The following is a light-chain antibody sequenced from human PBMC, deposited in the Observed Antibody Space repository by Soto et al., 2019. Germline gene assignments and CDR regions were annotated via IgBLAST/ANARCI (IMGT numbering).Light chain of an antibody. CDR1: SSDVGASNY. CDR2: AVS. V-gene: IGLV2-8*01. CDR3: SSNAGSNNFV. J-gene: IGLJ1*01. Sequence: QSALTQPPSAPGSPGQSVTISCTGTSSDVGASNYVSWYQQHPGKAPKLMIFAVSKRPSGVPDRFSGSKSGNTASLTVSGLQAEDAADYYCSSNAGSNNFVFGSGTKLTVL.